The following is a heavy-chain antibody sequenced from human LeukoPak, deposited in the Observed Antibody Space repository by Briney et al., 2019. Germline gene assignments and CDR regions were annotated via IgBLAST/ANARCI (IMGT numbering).Heavy chain of an antibody. Sequence: GGSLRLSCAASGFTFSSYSMNWVRQAPGKGLEWVSSISSSSSYIYYADSVKGRFTISRDNAKNSLYLQMNSLRAEDTAVYYCARDQQLWPYYFDYWGQGTLATVSS. V-gene: IGHV3-21*01. CDR2: ISSSSSYI. CDR3: ARDQQLWPYYFDY. D-gene: IGHD5-18*01. CDR1: GFTFSSYS. J-gene: IGHJ4*02.